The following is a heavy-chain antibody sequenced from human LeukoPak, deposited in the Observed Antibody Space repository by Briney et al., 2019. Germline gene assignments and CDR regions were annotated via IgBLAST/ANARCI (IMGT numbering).Heavy chain of an antibody. CDR1: GNSFTNYW. J-gene: IGHJ4*02. CDR2: IYPGDSDT. D-gene: IGHD5/OR15-5a*01. Sequence: GESLKISCKGSGNSFTNYWIAWVRQMPGKGLEWMGIIYPGDSDTRYSPSFQDQVTISADKSISTAYLQWSSLKAPDTAMYYCARVTGLSGQVDYWGQGTLATVSS. V-gene: IGHV5-51*01. CDR3: ARVTGLSGQVDY.